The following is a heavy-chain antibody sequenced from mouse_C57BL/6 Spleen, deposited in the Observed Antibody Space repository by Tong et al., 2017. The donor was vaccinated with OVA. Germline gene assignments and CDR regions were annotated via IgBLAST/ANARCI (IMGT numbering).Heavy chain of an antibody. V-gene: IGHV10-1*01. Sequence: EVQLQESGGGLVQPKGSLKLSCAASGFSFNTYAMNWVRQAPGKGLEWVARIRSKSNNYATYYADSVKDRFTISRDDSESMLYLQMNNLKTEDAAMYYCVRHPYYGNSPYWGQGTLVTVSA. D-gene: IGHD2-10*01. CDR2: IRSKSNNYAT. CDR1: GFSFNTYA. CDR3: VRHPYYGNSPY. J-gene: IGHJ3*01.